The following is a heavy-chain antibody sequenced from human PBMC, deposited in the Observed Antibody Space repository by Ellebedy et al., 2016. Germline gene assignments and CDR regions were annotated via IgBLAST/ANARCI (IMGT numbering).Heavy chain of an antibody. CDR2: SYYSGST. J-gene: IGHJ3*02. Sequence: SETLSLXCTVSGGSISSGDYYWSWIRQPPGKGLEWIGYSYYSGSTYYDPSLKSRVTISVDTSKNQFSLKLSSVTAADTAVYYCARVGGVPAANDAFDIWGQGTMVTVSS. V-gene: IGHV4-30-4*01. CDR3: ARVGGVPAANDAFDI. D-gene: IGHD2-2*01. CDR1: GGSISSGDYY.